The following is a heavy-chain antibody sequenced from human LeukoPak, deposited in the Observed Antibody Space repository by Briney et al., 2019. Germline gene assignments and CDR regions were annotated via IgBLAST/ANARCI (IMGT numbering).Heavy chain of an antibody. CDR3: ARDAILNYDILTDANNWFDP. D-gene: IGHD3-9*01. Sequence: ASVKVSCKASGYTFTGFYMHWVRQAPGQGLEWMGWINPNSNDTHYAQKFQGRVTMTRDTSISTAYMGLSRLRSDDTAMYYCARDAILNYDILTDANNWFDPWGQGTLVTVSS. J-gene: IGHJ5*02. V-gene: IGHV1-2*02. CDR1: GYTFTGFY. CDR2: INPNSNDT.